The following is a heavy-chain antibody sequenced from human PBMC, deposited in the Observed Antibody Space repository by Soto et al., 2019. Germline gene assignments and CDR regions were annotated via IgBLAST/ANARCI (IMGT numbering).Heavy chain of an antibody. CDR3: ARNYDILTNYYMDV. V-gene: IGHV1-8*01. D-gene: IGHD3-9*01. CDR2: MNPNSGNT. J-gene: IGHJ6*03. CDR1: GYTFTSYD. Sequence: ASVKVSCKASGYTFTSYDINWVRQATGQGLEWMGWMNPNSGNTGYAQKFQGRVTMTRNTSISTAYMELSSLRSEDTAVYYCARNYDILTNYYMDVWGKGTTVTVSS.